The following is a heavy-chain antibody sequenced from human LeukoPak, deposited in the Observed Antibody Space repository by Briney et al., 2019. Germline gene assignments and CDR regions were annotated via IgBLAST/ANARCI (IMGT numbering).Heavy chain of an antibody. V-gene: IGHV3-66*01. CDR3: AKDVDRVPPTVTTEFRDFQH. J-gene: IGHJ1*01. CDR2: IYSGGST. CDR1: GFTFSSNY. Sequence: GGSLRLSCAASGFTFSSNYMSWVRQAPGKGLEGASVIYSGGSTYYADSVKGRFTISRDNSKNTLYLQMNSLRAEDTAVYYCAKDVDRVPPTVTTEFRDFQHWGQGTLVTVSS. D-gene: IGHD4-17*01.